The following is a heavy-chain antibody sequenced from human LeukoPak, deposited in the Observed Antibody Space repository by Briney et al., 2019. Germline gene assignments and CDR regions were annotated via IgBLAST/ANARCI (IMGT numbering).Heavy chain of an antibody. D-gene: IGHD6-13*01. CDR3: ATVPSIAAAGTARDFDY. CDR2: IYYSGST. V-gene: IGHV4-39*05. CDR1: GGSISSSSYY. Sequence: KPSETPSLTCTVSGGSISSSSYYWGWIRQPPGKGLEWIGSIYYSGSTYYNPSLKSRVTISVDTSKNQFSLKLSSVTAADTAVYYCATVPSIAAAGTARDFDYWGQGTLVTVSS. J-gene: IGHJ4*02.